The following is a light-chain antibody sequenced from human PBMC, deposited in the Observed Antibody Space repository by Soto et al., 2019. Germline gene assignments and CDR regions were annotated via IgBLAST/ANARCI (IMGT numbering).Light chain of an antibody. V-gene: IGLV3-25*02. J-gene: IGLJ2*01. CDR3: QSADSSGTYVV. CDR1: ALPKQY. Sequence: SYDLTQPPSVSVSPGQTARITCSGDALPKQYAYWYQQKPGQAPVLVIYKDSERPSGIPERFSGSSSGTTVTLTISGVQAEDEADYYCQSADSSGTYVVFGGGTQLT. CDR2: KDS.